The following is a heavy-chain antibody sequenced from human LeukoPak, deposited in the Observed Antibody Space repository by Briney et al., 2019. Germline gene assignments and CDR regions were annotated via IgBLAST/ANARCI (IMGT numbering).Heavy chain of an antibody. D-gene: IGHD4-23*01. CDR3: AKDVATVATLYAFDI. J-gene: IGHJ3*02. Sequence: TGGSLRLSCAASGFTFSSYSMNWVRQAPGKGLEWVSYISSSSSTIYYADSVKGRFTISRDNAKNSLYLQMNSLRDEDTAVYYCAKDVATVATLYAFDIWGQGTMVTVSS. CDR2: ISSSSSTI. CDR1: GFTFSSYS. V-gene: IGHV3-48*02.